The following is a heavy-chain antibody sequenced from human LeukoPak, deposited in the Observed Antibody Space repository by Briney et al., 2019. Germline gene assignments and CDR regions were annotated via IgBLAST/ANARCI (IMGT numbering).Heavy chain of an antibody. CDR1: GFTFSSYG. V-gene: IGHV3-33*01. CDR2: IWYGGSNK. Sequence: GGSLRLSCAASGFTFSSYGMHWVRQAPGKGLEWVAVIWYGGSNKYYADSVKGRFTISRDNSKNTLYLQMNSLRAEDTAVYYCARDRHSIAVARGAFDIWGQGTMVTVSS. CDR3: ARDRHSIAVARGAFDI. J-gene: IGHJ3*02. D-gene: IGHD6-19*01.